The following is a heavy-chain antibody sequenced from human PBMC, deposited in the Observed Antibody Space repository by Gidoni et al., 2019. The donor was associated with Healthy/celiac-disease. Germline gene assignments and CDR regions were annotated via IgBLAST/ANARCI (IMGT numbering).Heavy chain of an antibody. CDR3: ASPDRYNWNYDNYYYHYGMDV. CDR2: INHSGST. D-gene: IGHD1-7*01. V-gene: IGHV4-34*01. Sequence: QVQLQQWGAGLLKPSETLSLTCAVSGGSFSGSYWRWIRQPPGKGMEWMGEINHSGSTNYNPALKSRGTISVNTSRNQFSLELNSVTAADTAVYYCASPDRYNWNYDNYYYHYGMDVWGQGTTVTVSS. CDR1: GGSFSGSY. J-gene: IGHJ6*02.